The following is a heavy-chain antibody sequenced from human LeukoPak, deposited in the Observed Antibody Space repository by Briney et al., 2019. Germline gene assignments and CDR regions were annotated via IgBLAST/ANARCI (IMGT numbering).Heavy chain of an antibody. J-gene: IGHJ4*02. V-gene: IGHV3-7*03. CDR2: IKQDGSEK. D-gene: IGHD2-21*02. CDR1: GFTFSSYW. Sequence: GGSLRLSCAASGFTFSSYWMSWVRQAPGKGLEWVANIKQDGSEKYYVDSVKGRFTISRDNAKNSLYLPMNSLRAEDTAVYYCARRTYCGGDCYYEDYWGQGTLVTVSS. CDR3: ARRTYCGGDCYYEDY.